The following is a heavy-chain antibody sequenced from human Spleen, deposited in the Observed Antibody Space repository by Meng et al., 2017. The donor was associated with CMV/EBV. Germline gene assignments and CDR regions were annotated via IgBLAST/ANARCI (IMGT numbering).Heavy chain of an antibody. V-gene: IGHV3-7*01. CDR1: GFTFSSYW. CDR3: ARDHVHSYFDSGGYHPYDY. CDR2: IKQDGSEK. Sequence: GGSLRLSCAASGFTFSSYWMSWVRQAPGKGLEWVANIKQDGSEKYYVDSVKGRFTISRDNAKNSLYLQMNSLRAEDTALYYCARDHVHSYFDSGGYHPYDYWGQGALVTVSS. J-gene: IGHJ4*02. D-gene: IGHD3-22*01.